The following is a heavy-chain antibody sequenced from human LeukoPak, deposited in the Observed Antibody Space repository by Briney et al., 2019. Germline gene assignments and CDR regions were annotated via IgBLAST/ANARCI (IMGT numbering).Heavy chain of an antibody. CDR3: ARAQVVLYTDDYGDYRNYYGMDV. J-gene: IGHJ6*04. Sequence: SETLSLTCTVSGGSISSYYWSWIRQPPGKGLGWIGYIYYSGSTNYNPSLKSRVTISVDTSKNQFSLKLSSATAADTAVYYCARAQVVLYTDDYGDYRNYYGMDVWGKGTTVTVSS. D-gene: IGHD4-17*01. V-gene: IGHV4-59*01. CDR2: IYYSGST. CDR1: GGSISSYY.